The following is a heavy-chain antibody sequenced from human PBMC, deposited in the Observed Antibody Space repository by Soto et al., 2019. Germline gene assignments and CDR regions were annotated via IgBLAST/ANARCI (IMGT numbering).Heavy chain of an antibody. CDR3: ARGDCVGGSCYSLAGSFYYYMDA. V-gene: IGHV3-74*02. CDR1: GCTFRNYW. CDR2: INSDGSVS. Sequence: EVQLVESGGGLVQPGGSLRLSCAASGCTFRNYWMYWVRQAPGQGLEWVSRINSDGSVSSYADSVKGRLTISRANVKNTLYLLMDSLRAEDTAVYYCARGDCVGGSCYSLAGSFYYYMDAWGKGTTVTVFS. D-gene: IGHD2-15*01. J-gene: IGHJ6*03.